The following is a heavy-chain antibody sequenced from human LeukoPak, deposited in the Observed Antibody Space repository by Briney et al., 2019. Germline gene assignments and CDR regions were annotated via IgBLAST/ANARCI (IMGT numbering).Heavy chain of an antibody. CDR2: IYYSGST. V-gene: IGHV4-31*03. Sequence: SETLSLTCTVSGGSISSGGYYWSWIRQHPGKGLEWIGYIYYSGSTYYNPSLKSRVTISVDTSKNQFSLKLSSVTAADTAVYYCARDDSFYYDSSGYYYRWFDPWGQGTLVTVSS. D-gene: IGHD3-22*01. CDR3: ARDDSFYYDSSGYYYRWFDP. CDR1: GGSISSGGYY. J-gene: IGHJ5*02.